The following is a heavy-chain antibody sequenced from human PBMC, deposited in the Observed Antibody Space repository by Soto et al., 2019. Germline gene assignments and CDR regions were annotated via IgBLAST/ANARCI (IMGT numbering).Heavy chain of an antibody. CDR2: ISYDGSNK. Sequence: PXVFLSLSCAASGFTFSSYCMHWVRQAPGKGLEWVAVISYDGSNKYYADSVKGRFTISRDNSKNTLYLQMNSLRAEDTAVYYCAKAQGGLRYFDWSYNLPYYYGMDVWGQGTTVTVSS. V-gene: IGHV3-30*18. D-gene: IGHD3-9*01. CDR1: GFTFSSYC. CDR3: AKAQGGLRYFDWSYNLPYYYGMDV. J-gene: IGHJ6*02.